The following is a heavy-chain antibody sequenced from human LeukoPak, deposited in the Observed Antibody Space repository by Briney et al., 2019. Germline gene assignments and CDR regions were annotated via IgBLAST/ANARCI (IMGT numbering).Heavy chain of an antibody. D-gene: IGHD3-22*01. CDR3: ARDDYYDSSGYYFHYYYYYGMDV. CDR1: GYTFTSYA. V-gene: IGHV1-18*01. Sequence: ASVKVSCKASGYTFTSYAMHWVRQAPGQRLEWMGWISAYNGNTNYAQKLQGRVTMTTDTSTSTAYMELRSLRSDDTAVYYCARDDYYDSSGYYFHYYYYYGMDVWGQGTTVTVSS. J-gene: IGHJ6*02. CDR2: ISAYNGNT.